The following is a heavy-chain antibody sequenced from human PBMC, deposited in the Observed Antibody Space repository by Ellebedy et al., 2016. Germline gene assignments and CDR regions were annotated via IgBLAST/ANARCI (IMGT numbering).Heavy chain of an antibody. V-gene: IGHV3-74*01. D-gene: IGHD2-21*01. CDR3: TRILIGGDRAFDV. CDR2: LDNNGVGV. Sequence: GGSLRLSXAASGFSLSSYSMYWVRQAPGKGLEWVSRLDNNGVGVRYVDSVEGRFSISRDNAKNMVYLEMNSLRVDDTAVYFCTRILIGGDRAFDVWGQGTVVSVSS. CDR1: GFSLSSYS. J-gene: IGHJ3*01.